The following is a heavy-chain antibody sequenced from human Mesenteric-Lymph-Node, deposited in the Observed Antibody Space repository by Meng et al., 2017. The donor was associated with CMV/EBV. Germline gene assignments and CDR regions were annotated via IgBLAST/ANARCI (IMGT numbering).Heavy chain of an antibody. CDR2: ISSSSSYI. V-gene: IGHV3-21*04. J-gene: IGHJ6*02. CDR3: AKDLGHSSSGYYYYYGMDV. CDR1: DFTFSSYS. D-gene: IGHD6-6*01. Sequence: GESLKISCGASDFTFSSYSMNWVRQAPGKGLEWVSSISSSSSYIYYADSGKGRFTISRDNSKNTLYLQMNSLTAEDTAVYYCAKDLGHSSSGYYYYYGMDVWGQGTTVTVSS.